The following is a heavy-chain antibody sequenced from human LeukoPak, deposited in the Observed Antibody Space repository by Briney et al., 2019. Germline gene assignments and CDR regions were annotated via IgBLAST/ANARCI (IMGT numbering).Heavy chain of an antibody. CDR1: GYTFTSYG. CDR3: ARLDIVSILFDS. D-gene: IGHD5/OR15-5a*01. V-gene: IGHV1-18*01. J-gene: IGHJ4*02. Sequence: ASVKVSCKASGYTFTSYGVTWVRQAPGQGLEWMGWISAYNGNTNYAQNVQGRVTMSRDTSTSAAYMELRSLRSDDTAVYYCARLDIVSILFDSWGQGTLVTVSS. CDR2: ISAYNGNT.